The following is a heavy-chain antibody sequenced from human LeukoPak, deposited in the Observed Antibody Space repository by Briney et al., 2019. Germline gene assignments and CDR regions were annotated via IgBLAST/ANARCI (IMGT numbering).Heavy chain of an antibody. Sequence: PSETLSLTCAVYGGSFSAYYWTWLRQTPGKGLEWIGEIHPSGSANYSPSLTGRVTISLDTSNNHFSLTLNSVTAADTAVYYCARLWLARASNWFDPWGQGTLVTVSS. V-gene: IGHV4-34*01. CDR3: ARLWLARASNWFDP. J-gene: IGHJ5*02. D-gene: IGHD6-19*01. CDR1: GGSFSAYY. CDR2: IHPSGSA.